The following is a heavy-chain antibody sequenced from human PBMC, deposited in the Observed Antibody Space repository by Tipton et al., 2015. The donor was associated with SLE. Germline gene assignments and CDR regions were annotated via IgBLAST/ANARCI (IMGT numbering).Heavy chain of an antibody. CDR3: ARVSSGWSAFDY. CDR2: INHSGSI. V-gene: IGHV4-34*01. Sequence: TLSLTCTVFGDSFSYYHWSWIRQTPGTGLEWIGEINHSGSITYNPSLESRVIILVDTSKNQFSLKLSSVTAADTAVYYCARVSSGWSAFDYWGQGTLVTVSS. J-gene: IGHJ4*02. D-gene: IGHD6-19*01. CDR1: GDSFSYYH.